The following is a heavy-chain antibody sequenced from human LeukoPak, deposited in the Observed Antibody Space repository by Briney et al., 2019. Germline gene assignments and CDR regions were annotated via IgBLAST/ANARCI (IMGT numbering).Heavy chain of an antibody. D-gene: IGHD6-19*01. J-gene: IGHJ4*02. CDR3: ARTLYSSVWYGGALQGPSFDY. CDR2: INPNSGGT. Sequence: ASVKVSCKASGYTFTGYYMHWVRQAPGQGLEWMGWINPNSGGTNYAQKFQGRGTMTRETSISTAYMELSRLRSDDTAVYYCARTLYSSVWYGGALQGPSFDYWGQGTLVTVSS. V-gene: IGHV1-2*02. CDR1: GYTFTGYY.